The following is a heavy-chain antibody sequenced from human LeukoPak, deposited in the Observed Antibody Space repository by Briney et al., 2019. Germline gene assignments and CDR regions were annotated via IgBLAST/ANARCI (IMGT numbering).Heavy chain of an antibody. J-gene: IGHJ6*03. CDR1: GGSISSHY. Sequence: SETLSLTCTVSGGSISSHYWSWIRQPPGKGLEWIGYIYYSGSTNYNPSLKSRVTISVGTSKNQFSLKLSSVTAADTAVYYCARVGTGSSWYGMRGRQGNYYYYMDVWGKGTTVTVSS. CDR3: ARVGTGSSWYGMRGRQGNYYYYMDV. D-gene: IGHD6-13*01. CDR2: IYYSGST. V-gene: IGHV4-59*11.